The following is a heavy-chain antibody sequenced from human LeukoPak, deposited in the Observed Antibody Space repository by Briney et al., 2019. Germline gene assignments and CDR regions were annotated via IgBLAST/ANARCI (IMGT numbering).Heavy chain of an antibody. V-gene: IGHV4-34*01. CDR2: INHSGST. J-gene: IGHJ4*02. Sequence: PSETLSLTCGVYGGSFSGYYWSWIRQPPGKGLEWVGEINHSGSTNYNPTLKSRVTISVDTSKNQFSLKLSSVTAADTAVYYCARDRYDYGSGSYFVSYWGQGTLVTVSS. CDR3: ARDRYDYGSGSYFVSY. D-gene: IGHD3-10*01. CDR1: GGSFSGYY.